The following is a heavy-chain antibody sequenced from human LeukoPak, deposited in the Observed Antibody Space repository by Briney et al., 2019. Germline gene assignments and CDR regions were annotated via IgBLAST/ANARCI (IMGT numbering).Heavy chain of an antibody. CDR1: GYTFTGYY. D-gene: IGHD6-6*01. CDR3: ARTSYASYYFDY. V-gene: IGHV1-2*06. Sequence: ASVKVSCKASGYTFTGYYMHWVRQAPGQGLEWMGRINPNSGGTNYAQKFQGRVTMTRDTSISTAYMELSRLRSDDTAVYYCARTSYASYYFDYWGQGTLVTVSS. CDR2: INPNSGGT. J-gene: IGHJ4*02.